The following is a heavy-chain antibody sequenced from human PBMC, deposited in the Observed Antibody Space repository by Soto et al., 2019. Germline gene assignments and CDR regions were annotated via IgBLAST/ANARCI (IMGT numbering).Heavy chain of an antibody. CDR2: INHSGST. CDR3: ASEDFGIAAETDD. J-gene: IGHJ4*02. Sequence: QVQLQQWGAGLLKPSETLSLTCAVYGGSFSGYYWSLIRQPPGKGLEWIGEINHSGSTNYNPSLKSRVTISVDTSKNQFSLKLSSVTAADTAVYYCASEDFGIAAETDDWGQGTLVTVAS. CDR1: GGSFSGYY. V-gene: IGHV4-34*01. D-gene: IGHD6-13*01.